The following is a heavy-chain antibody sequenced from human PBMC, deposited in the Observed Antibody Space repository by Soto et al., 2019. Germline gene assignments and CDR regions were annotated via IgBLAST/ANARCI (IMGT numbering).Heavy chain of an antibody. CDR3: PRLIAATSQGPNWFDP. V-gene: IGHV1-69*01. D-gene: IGHD2-15*01. J-gene: IGHJ5*02. CDR2: IIPIFGTA. CDR1: GGTFSSYA. Sequence: QVQLVQSGAEVKKPGSSVKVSCKASGGTFSSYAISWVRQAPGQGLEWMGGIIPIFGTANYAQKFQGRVTITADESTSTAYMELSSLRSEDTAVYYCPRLIAATSQGPNWFDPWGQGTLVTVSS.